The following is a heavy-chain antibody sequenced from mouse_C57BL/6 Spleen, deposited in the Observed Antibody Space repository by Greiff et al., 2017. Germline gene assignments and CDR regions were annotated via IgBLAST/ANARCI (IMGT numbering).Heavy chain of an antibody. D-gene: IGHD1-1*01. CDR2: IYPGSGST. V-gene: IGHV1-55*01. J-gene: IGHJ2*01. CDR1: GYTFTSYW. Sequence: QVQLQQPGAELVKPGASVKMSCKASGYTFTSYWITWVKQRPGQGLEWIGDIYPGSGSTNYNEKFKSKATLTVDKSSSTASMQLSSLTSEDSAVYYCARRDYGSSYADYWGQGTTLTVSS. CDR3: ARRDYGSSYADY.